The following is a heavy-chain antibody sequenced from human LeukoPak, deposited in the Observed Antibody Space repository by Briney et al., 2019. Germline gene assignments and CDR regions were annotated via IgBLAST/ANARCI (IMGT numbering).Heavy chain of an antibody. J-gene: IGHJ6*02. D-gene: IGHD5-12*01. CDR1: GGSISSYY. CDR3: ARDKRGYSGYDFSVYYYYGMDV. V-gene: IGHV4-59*01. CDR2: IYYSGST. Sequence: PSETLSLTCTVCGGSISSYYWSWIRQPPGKGLEWIGYIYYSGSTNYNPSLKSRVTISVDTSKNQFSLKLSSVTAADTAVYYCARDKRGYSGYDFSVYYYYGMDVWGQGTTVTISS.